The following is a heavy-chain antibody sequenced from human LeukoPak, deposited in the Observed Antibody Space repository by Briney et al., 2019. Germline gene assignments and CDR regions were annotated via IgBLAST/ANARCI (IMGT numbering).Heavy chain of an antibody. D-gene: IGHD3-22*01. CDR2: IYYSGST. CDR3: ARAGAYDSSGYYYGGAFDI. V-gene: IGHV4-39*07. J-gene: IGHJ3*02. CDR1: GGSISSSSYY. Sequence: SETLSLTCTVSGGSISSSSYYWGWIRQPPGTGLEWIGSIYYSGSTYYNPSLKSRVTISVDRSKNQFSLKLSSVTAADTAVYYCARAGAYDSSGYYYGGAFDIWGQGTMVTVSS.